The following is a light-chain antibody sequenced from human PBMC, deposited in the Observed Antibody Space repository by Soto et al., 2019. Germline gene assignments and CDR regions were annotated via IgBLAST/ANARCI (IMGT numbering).Light chain of an antibody. Sequence: EIVLTQSPATLSLSPGERATLSCRASQSVRTYLAWYQQKPGQAPRLLIYDASNRATGIPARFSGSGSGTDFTLTISSLQSEDFAVYYCQQYNNWPPTFGQGTKVDIK. CDR2: DAS. CDR3: QQYNNWPPT. V-gene: IGKV3-11*01. CDR1: QSVRTY. J-gene: IGKJ1*01.